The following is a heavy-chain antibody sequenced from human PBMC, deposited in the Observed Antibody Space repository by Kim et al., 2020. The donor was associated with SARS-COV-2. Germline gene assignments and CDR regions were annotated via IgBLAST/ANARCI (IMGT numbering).Heavy chain of an antibody. V-gene: IGHV3-30*03. CDR1: GFTFNLHA. CDR2: ISSRGDRI. J-gene: IGHJ6*02. D-gene: IGHD2-21*02. Sequence: GGSLRLSCQSYGFTFNLHAMHWVRQGPGTWLEWVAFISSRGDRIYYKESLKGRFTISRDNSRGTLFLHMNSLRSDDSVTCHCARQGGAVTHLDLWGPGT. CDR3: ARQGGAVTHLDL.